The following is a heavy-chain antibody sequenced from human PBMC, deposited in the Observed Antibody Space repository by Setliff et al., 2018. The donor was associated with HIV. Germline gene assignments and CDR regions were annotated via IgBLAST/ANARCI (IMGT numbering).Heavy chain of an antibody. Sequence: PGGSLRLSCAASGPTFSSYAMTWVRQAPGRGLEWVSGITGNGRSTYYADSVRGRFTISRDNSKNTLFLQMNSLRAEDTAVYYCAKDRTVVVITIFDYWGQGTLVTVSS. CDR3: AKDRTVVVITIFDY. J-gene: IGHJ4*02. V-gene: IGHV3-23*01. D-gene: IGHD3-22*01. CDR2: ITGNGRST. CDR1: GPTFSSYA.